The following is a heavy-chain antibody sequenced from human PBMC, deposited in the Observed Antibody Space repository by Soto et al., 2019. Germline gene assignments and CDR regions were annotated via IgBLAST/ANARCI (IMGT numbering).Heavy chain of an antibody. CDR3: ARGLYNSGSWWFDP. V-gene: IGHV1-46*01. CDR2: INPSAGST. Sequence: GASVKVSCEACGYSITSYYMHWVRQAPGQGLEWMGVINPSAGSTNYAQKFQGRVTMTRDTSTSIVYMELSSLRSEDTAVYYCARGLYNSGSWWFDPWGQGTLVTVSS. J-gene: IGHJ5*02. D-gene: IGHD3-10*01. CDR1: GYSITSYY.